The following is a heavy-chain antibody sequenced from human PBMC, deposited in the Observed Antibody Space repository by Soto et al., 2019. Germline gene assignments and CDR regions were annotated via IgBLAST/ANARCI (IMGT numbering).Heavy chain of an antibody. V-gene: IGHV3-23*01. CDR2: LDGAGGST. D-gene: IGHD3-10*01. CDR3: AAPRDEYGSGVSWFTYGMDI. Sequence: PGGSLRLSCLASGFTFSDYAMTWVRHVPGRGLEWVASLDGAGGSTYYADSVRGRFTISRDNSQNTSFLQMKRLTVDDTAIYYCAAPRDEYGSGVSWFTYGMDIWGQGTTVTVS. CDR1: GFTFSDYA. J-gene: IGHJ6*02.